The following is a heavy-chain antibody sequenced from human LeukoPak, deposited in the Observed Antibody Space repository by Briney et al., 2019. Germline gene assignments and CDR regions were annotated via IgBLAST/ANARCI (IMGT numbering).Heavy chain of an antibody. CDR3: ARGDGYGSESNYTHFDY. Sequence: GESLKISCTASGYRFTNYWIGWVRHMPGKGLGWMGIMYSGDSDTTNSRYSPPFQGQAPFSTDQSISTAYLQWSSLKASDTAMYYCARGDGYGSESNYTHFDYWGQGTLVTVSS. D-gene: IGHD3-10*01. CDR1: GYRFTNYW. J-gene: IGHJ4*02. CDR2: MYSGDSDT. V-gene: IGHV5-51*01.